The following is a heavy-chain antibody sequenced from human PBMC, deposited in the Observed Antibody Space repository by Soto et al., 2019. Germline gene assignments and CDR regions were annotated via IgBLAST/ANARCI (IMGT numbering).Heavy chain of an antibody. D-gene: IGHD1-26*01. CDR3: AKTDAYYTGYFDY. Sequence: EVQLLESGGGLVQPGGSLRLSCAGSGFTFSNYAMSWVRQAPGKGLEWVSGISAGGGSTNYADSVKGRFTISRDNSKNTLYLQMNSLRADDTAVYYCAKTDAYYTGYFDYWGQGTQVTVSS. V-gene: IGHV3-23*01. CDR1: GFTFSNYA. J-gene: IGHJ4*02. CDR2: ISAGGGST.